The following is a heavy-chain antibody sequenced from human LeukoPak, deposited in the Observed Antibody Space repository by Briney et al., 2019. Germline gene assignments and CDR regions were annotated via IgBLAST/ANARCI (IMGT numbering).Heavy chain of an antibody. CDR3: ARDYYDSSAYHWHGAFDI. CDR1: GGSISTYY. J-gene: IGHJ3*02. Sequence: PAVTLSLTCTVSGGSISTYYWSWIRQPPGKGLEWIGYQSYNGITSYNPSLKSRVTISVDRSKNQLSLRLMSVTAADTAVYYCARDYYDSSAYHWHGAFDIWGQGTTDTLPS. D-gene: IGHD3-22*01. V-gene: IGHV4-59*12. CDR2: QSYNGIT.